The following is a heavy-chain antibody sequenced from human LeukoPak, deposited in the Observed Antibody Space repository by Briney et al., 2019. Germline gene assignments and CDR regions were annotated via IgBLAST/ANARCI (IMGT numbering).Heavy chain of an antibody. CDR2: IYYSGST. D-gene: IGHD1-14*01. V-gene: IGHV4-59*01. Sequence: PSETLSLTCTVSGGSISSYYWSWIRQPPGKGLEWIGYIYYSGSTNYNPSLKSRVTISVDTSKNQFSLKLSSVTAADTAVYYCSRIAFWPEGLYFQHWGQGTLVTVSS. CDR3: SRIAFWPEGLYFQH. CDR1: GGSISSYY. J-gene: IGHJ1*01.